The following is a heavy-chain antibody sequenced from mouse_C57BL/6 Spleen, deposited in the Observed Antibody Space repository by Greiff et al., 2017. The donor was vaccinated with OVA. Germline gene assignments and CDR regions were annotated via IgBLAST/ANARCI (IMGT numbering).Heavy chain of an antibody. Sequence: DVKLVESGGGLVKPGGSLKLSCAASGFTFSSYAMSWVRQTPEKRLEWVATISDGGSYTYYPDNVKGRFTISRDNAKNNLYLQMSHLKSEDTAMYYCAREPADYYGSSWNWYFDVWGTGTTVTVSS. CDR2: ISDGGSYT. CDR1: GFTFSSYA. D-gene: IGHD1-1*01. CDR3: AREPADYYGSSWNWYFDV. J-gene: IGHJ1*03. V-gene: IGHV5-4*01.